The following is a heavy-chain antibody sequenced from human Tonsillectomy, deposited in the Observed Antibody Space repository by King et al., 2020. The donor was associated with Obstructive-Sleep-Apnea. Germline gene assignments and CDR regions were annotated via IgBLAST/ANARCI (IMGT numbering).Heavy chain of an antibody. CDR1: GVSTSSYY. CDR3: AKVGVADAFDI. V-gene: IGHV4-59*01. J-gene: IGHJ3*02. CDR2: IYYSGST. Sequence: QLQESGPGLVKPSETLSLTCTVSGVSTSSYYWSWIRQPPGKGLEGIGYIYYSGSTNYNPSLKSRVTISLDTSKNQFSLRLSSVTAADTAVYYCAKVGVADAFDIWGQGTMVTVSS.